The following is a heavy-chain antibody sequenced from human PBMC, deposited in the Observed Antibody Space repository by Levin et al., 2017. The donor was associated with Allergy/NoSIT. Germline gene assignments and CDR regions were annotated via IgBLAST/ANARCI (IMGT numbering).Heavy chain of an antibody. CDR1: GGSIRSGSHR. Sequence: SQTLSLTCSVSGGSIRSGSHRWSWIRQPAGKGLEWIGRIFASGTTNYNPSLKSRVTMSIDTPKNQFSLELRSVTAADTAVYYCARGVFETTTAPGYWGQGILVTVSS. V-gene: IGHV4-61*02. D-gene: IGHD1-1*01. J-gene: IGHJ4*02. CDR3: ARGVFETTTAPGY. CDR2: IFASGTT.